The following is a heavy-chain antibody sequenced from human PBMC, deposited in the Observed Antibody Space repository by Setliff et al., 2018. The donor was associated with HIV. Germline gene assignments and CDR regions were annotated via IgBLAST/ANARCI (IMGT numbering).Heavy chain of an antibody. Sequence: GGSLRLSCEGSGFTFGSYTMSWVRQAPGKGLEWLSVIYSGSGDTDYADSVRGRFAVSRDDSKNTLYLEMSGLRAEDTAIYYCAKPTSGMYPRSFDLWGQGTMVTVSS. D-gene: IGHD1-1*01. CDR2: IYSGSGDT. V-gene: IGHV3-23*03. CDR3: AKPTSGMYPRSFDL. CDR1: GFTFGSYT. J-gene: IGHJ3*01.